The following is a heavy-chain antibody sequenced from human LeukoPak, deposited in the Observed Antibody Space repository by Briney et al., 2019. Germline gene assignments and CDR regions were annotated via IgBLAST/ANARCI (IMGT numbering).Heavy chain of an antibody. D-gene: IGHD1-26*01. CDR2: ISSSSSTI. V-gene: IGHV3-48*01. Sequence: AGGSLRLSCAASGFTFSSYSMNWVRQAPGKGLEWVSYISSSSSTIYYADSVKGRFTISRDNAKNSLYLQMNSLRAEDTAVYYCAREGSGSNSEDAFDIWGQGTMVTVSS. CDR3: AREGSGSNSEDAFDI. J-gene: IGHJ3*02. CDR1: GFTFSSYS.